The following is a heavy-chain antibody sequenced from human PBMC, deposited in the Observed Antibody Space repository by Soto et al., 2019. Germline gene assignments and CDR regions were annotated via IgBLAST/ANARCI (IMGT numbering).Heavy chain of an antibody. CDR2: IIPIFGTA. V-gene: IGHV1-69*05. D-gene: IGHD1-1*01. CDR1: GGTFSSYA. CDR3: AREGATTAKMFDY. Sequence: GASVKVSCKASGGTFSSYAISWVRQAPGQGLEWMGGIIPIFGTANYAQRFQGRLTMTRDTSTSTVYMELSSLRSEDTAVYYCAREGATTAKMFDYWGQGTLVTVSS. J-gene: IGHJ4*02.